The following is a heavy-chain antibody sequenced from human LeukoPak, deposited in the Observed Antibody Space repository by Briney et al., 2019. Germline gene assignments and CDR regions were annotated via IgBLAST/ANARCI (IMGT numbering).Heavy chain of an antibody. CDR3: AKLAAAVPNFQH. D-gene: IGHD6-13*01. V-gene: IGHV3-23*01. J-gene: IGHJ1*01. Sequence: GSLRLSCAASGFTFSSYAMSWVRQAPGKGLEWVSAISGSGGSAYYADSVKGRFTISRDNSKNTLYLQMNSLRAEDTAVYYCAKLAAAVPNFQHWGQGTLVTVSS. CDR1: GFTFSSYA. CDR2: ISGSGGSA.